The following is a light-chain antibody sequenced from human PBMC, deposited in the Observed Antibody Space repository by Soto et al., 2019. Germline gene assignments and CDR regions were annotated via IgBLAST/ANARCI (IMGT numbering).Light chain of an antibody. CDR3: QHYNSYSEA. CDR2: DAS. CDR1: QSISSW. V-gene: IGKV1-5*01. J-gene: IGKJ1*01. Sequence: DIQMTQSPSTLSASVGDRVTITFLASQSISSWLAWYQQKPGKAPKLLIYDASSLESGVPSRFSGSGSGTEFTLTISSLQPDDFATYYRQHYNSYSEAFGQVTKVDIK.